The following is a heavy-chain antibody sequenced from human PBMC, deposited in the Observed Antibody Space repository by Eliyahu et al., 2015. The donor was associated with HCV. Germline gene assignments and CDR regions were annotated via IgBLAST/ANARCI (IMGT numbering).Heavy chain of an antibody. D-gene: IGHD3-22*01. Sequence: QVQLVESGGGVVQPGRSLRLSCAASGFPFSSYGMHLVRPAXGQGVGWVAVIWYDGSNKYYADSVKGRFTISRDNSKNTLYLQMNSLRAEDTAVYYCASGYDSSGYSLGYWGQGTLVTVSS. J-gene: IGHJ4*02. CDR3: ASGYDSSGYSLGY. CDR2: IWYDGSNK. V-gene: IGHV3-33*01. CDR1: GFPFSSYG.